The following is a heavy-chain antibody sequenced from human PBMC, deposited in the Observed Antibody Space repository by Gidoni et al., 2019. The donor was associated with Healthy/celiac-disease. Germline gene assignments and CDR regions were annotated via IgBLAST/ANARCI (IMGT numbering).Heavy chain of an antibody. J-gene: IGHJ6*02. Sequence: QVQLQESGPGLVKPSETLSLTCTVSGGSISSYYWSWVRQPAGKGLEWIGRIYTSGSTNYNPSLKSRVTMSVDTSKNQFSLKLSSVTAADTAVYYCARDPHQPLRLGELSLYPTYYGMDVWGQGTTVTVSS. D-gene: IGHD3-16*02. CDR1: GGSISSYY. CDR2: IYTSGST. V-gene: IGHV4-4*07. CDR3: ARDPHQPLRLGELSLYPTYYGMDV.